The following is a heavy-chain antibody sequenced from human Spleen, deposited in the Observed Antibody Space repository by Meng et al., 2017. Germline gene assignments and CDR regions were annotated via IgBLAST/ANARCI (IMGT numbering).Heavy chain of an antibody. CDR3: AREGDSSGYYDMNY. V-gene: IGHV4-4*07. Sequence: WGRGLVTPSESLLLPSPVSGGSISSYYWSWIRQPAGKGLEWIGRIYTSGSTNYNPSLKSRVTMSVDTSKNQFSLKLSSVTAADTAVYYCAREGDSSGYYDMNYWGQGTLVTVSS. CDR1: GGSISSYY. CDR2: IYTSGST. D-gene: IGHD3-22*01. J-gene: IGHJ4*02.